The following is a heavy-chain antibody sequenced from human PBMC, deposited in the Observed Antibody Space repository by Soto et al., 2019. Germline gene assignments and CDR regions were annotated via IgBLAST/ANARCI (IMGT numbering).Heavy chain of an antibody. Sequence: GGSLRLSCAASGFTFSSYAMSWVRQAPGKGLEWVSAISGSGGSTYYAESVKGRFTISRDNSKNTLYLQMNSLRAEDTAVYYCAKDWGQQLVLFAFDIGGQGTMVTVSS. V-gene: IGHV3-23*01. CDR3: AKDWGQQLVLFAFDI. CDR2: ISGSGGST. J-gene: IGHJ3*02. CDR1: GFTFSSYA. D-gene: IGHD6-13*01.